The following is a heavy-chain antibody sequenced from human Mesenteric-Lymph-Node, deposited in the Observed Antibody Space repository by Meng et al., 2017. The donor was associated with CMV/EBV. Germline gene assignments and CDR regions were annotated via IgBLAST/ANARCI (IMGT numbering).Heavy chain of an antibody. V-gene: IGHV3-48*03. J-gene: IGHJ3*02. CDR2: ISSSGSTI. Sequence: GGSLRLSCAASGFTFSSYEMNWVRQAPGKGLEWVSYISSSGSTIYYADSVKGRFTISRDNAKNSLYLQMNSLRAEDTAVYYCASDFWSGYAFDIWGQGTTVTVS. CDR3: ASDFWSGYAFDI. CDR1: GFTFSSYE. D-gene: IGHD3-3*01.